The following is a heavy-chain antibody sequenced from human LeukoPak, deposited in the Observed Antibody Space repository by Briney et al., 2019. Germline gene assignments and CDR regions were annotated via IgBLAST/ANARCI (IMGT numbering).Heavy chain of an antibody. CDR2: ISGSGGST. V-gene: IGHV3-23*01. CDR1: GFTFSSYA. J-gene: IGHJ4*02. CDR3: AKDPSPYSSSWNHFDY. Sequence: GGSLRLSCAASGFTFSSYAMSWVRQAPGKGLEWVSAISGSGGSTYYADSVKGRFTISRDNSKNTLYLQMNSLRAVDTAVYYCAKDPSPYSSSWNHFDYWGQGTLVTVSS. D-gene: IGHD6-13*01.